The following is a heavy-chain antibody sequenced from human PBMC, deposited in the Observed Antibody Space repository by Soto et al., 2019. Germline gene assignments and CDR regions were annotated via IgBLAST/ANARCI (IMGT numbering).Heavy chain of an antibody. CDR1: GFTFSSYW. J-gene: IGHJ4*02. V-gene: IGHV3-15*01. Sequence: EVQLVESGGGLVQPGGSLRLSCAVSGFTFSSYWMSWVRQAPGKGLEWVGRIKSKTDGGTTDYAAPVKGRFTISRDDSKNTLYLQMNSLKTEDTAVYYCTTSPYYDFWSGYLELDYWGQGTLVTVSS. D-gene: IGHD3-3*01. CDR3: TTSPYYDFWSGYLELDY. CDR2: IKSKTDGGTT.